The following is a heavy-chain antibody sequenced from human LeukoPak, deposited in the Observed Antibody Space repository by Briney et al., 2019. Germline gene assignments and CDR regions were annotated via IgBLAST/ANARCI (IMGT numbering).Heavy chain of an antibody. J-gene: IGHJ4*02. Sequence: GGSLRLSCAASGFTFSSYAMHWVRQAPGKGLEWVAVISYDGSNKYYADSVKGRFTISRDNSKNTLYLQMNSMRAEDTAVYYCARDVGDLYYYDSCGSAYWGQGTLVTVSS. D-gene: IGHD3-22*01. CDR2: ISYDGSNK. CDR1: GFTFSSYA. V-gene: IGHV3-30-3*01. CDR3: ARDVGDLYYYDSCGSAY.